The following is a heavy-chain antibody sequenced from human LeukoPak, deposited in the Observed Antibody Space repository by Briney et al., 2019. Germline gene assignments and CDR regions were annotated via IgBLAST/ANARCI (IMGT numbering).Heavy chain of an antibody. CDR2: IYHSGST. Sequence: SETLSLTCNVSGYSISSGYYWAWIRQSPGKGLEWIGSIYHSGSTYYNPSLKSRVTISVDTSKNQFSLKLSSVTAADTAVYFCARQGVAARYWGQGTLVTVSS. D-gene: IGHD3-3*01. J-gene: IGHJ4*02. V-gene: IGHV4-38-2*02. CDR3: ARQGVAARY. CDR1: GYSISSGYY.